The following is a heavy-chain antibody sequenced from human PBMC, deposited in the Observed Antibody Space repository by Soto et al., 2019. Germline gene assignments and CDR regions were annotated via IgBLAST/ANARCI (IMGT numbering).Heavy chain of an antibody. V-gene: IGHV4-34*01. CDR2: INHSGST. CDR1: DGSFSDYY. J-gene: IGHJ6*03. D-gene: IGHD2-21*01. CDR3: ARGKFGFSYYYYYYLDV. Sequence: SETLSLTCAVYDGSFSDYYWTWIRQSPGKGLEWIGEINHSGSTSYKSSLKSRVTISIDTSKNQFSLKLTSVTASDTAVYYCARGKFGFSYYYYYYLDVWGKGTTVTVS.